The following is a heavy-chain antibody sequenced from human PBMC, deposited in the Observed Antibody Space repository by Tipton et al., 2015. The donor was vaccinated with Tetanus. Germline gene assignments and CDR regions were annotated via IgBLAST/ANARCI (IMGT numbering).Heavy chain of an antibody. Sequence: TLSLTCTVSGGSISGYYWSWVRQPPGKGLEWIGSVLDSGTSYYNPSLKSRVTISVDTSKNHFSLRLSSVTAAETAVYYCAEGRRFCSSNSCHEYYFDSWGRGTLVTVSS. J-gene: IGHJ4*02. V-gene: IGHV4-59*04. D-gene: IGHD2-2*01. CDR3: AEGRRFCSSNSCHEYYFDS. CDR1: GGSISGYY. CDR2: VLDSGTS.